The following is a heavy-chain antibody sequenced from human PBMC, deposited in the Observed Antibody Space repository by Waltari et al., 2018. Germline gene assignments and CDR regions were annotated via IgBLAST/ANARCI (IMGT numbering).Heavy chain of an antibody. D-gene: IGHD2-15*01. CDR2: INPSGGST. Sequence: QAQLLQSGAEVTKPGASVTLSCKASGSTFNNYFLQWVRQAPGQGFEWMGVINPSGGSTTYARQFQGRVTMTSDTSTSTVYMELSSLRSEDTAVYYCARRCSANTCYWGLDVWGKGTTVTVS. V-gene: IGHV1-46*02. CDR3: ARRCSANTCYWGLDV. J-gene: IGHJ6*03. CDR1: GSTFNNYF.